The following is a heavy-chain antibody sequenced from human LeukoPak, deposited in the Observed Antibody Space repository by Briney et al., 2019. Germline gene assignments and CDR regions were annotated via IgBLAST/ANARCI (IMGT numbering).Heavy chain of an antibody. Sequence: GGSLRLSCAASGFTFDEYAMYWVRQAPGKGPEWVSLISGDGGSTYYADSVKGRFTISRDNSKNSLYLQMNALRAEDTAVYYCARDVRPDYWGQGTLVTVST. V-gene: IGHV3-43*02. CDR3: ARDVRPDY. D-gene: IGHD6-6*01. J-gene: IGHJ4*02. CDR2: ISGDGGST. CDR1: GFTFDEYA.